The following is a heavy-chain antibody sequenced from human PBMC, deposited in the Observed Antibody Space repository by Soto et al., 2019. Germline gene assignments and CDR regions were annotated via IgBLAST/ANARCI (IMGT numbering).Heavy chain of an antibody. D-gene: IGHD4-17*01. J-gene: IGHJ4*02. CDR1: GYTFPSST. CDR3: ASANYGDSDY. Sequence: QGELVQSGAEVKKPGASVKVSCKASGYTFPSSTISWLRQAPGQGLEWLGSIKAYRGYRKFAQRLRGRVTMTTDTSTSTAYLELTSLTSDDTAIYYCASANYGDSDYWGQGTLLTVSS. CDR2: IKAYRGYR. V-gene: IGHV1-18*01.